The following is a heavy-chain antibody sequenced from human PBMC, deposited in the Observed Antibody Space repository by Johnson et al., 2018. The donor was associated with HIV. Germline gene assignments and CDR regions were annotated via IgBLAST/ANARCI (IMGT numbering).Heavy chain of an antibody. V-gene: IGHV3-30*02. J-gene: IGHJ3*02. Sequence: VQLVESGGGVVQPGGSLRLSCAASGFTFSSYGMHWVRQAPGKGLEWVAFIRYDGSNKYYADSVKGRFTISRANSKNPLYLQMNSLRAEDTAVYYCAKDYYGSGRKHDAFEIWCQGTMVPVSS. CDR2: IRYDGSNK. D-gene: IGHD3-10*01. CDR1: GFTFSSYG. CDR3: AKDYYGSGRKHDAFEI.